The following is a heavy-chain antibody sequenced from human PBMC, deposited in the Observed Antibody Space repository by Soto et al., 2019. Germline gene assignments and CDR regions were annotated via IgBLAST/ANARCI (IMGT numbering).Heavy chain of an antibody. Sequence: QVQLVQSGAEVKKPGSSVKVSCKASGGTFSSYAISWVRQAPGQGLEWMGGIIPIFGTANYAQKFQGRVAITAGESPSSASMELSSLRSDDTAVYYYGRGLFPNAFPSTMQVNYYSSGMDVWGQGTTVTVSS. J-gene: IGHJ6*02. D-gene: IGHD2-2*01. CDR1: GGTFSSYA. CDR2: IIPIFGTA. CDR3: GRGLFPNAFPSTMQVNYYSSGMDV. V-gene: IGHV1-69*01.